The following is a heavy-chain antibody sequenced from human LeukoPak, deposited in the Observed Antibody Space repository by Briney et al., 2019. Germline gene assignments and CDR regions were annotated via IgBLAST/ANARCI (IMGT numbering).Heavy chain of an antibody. CDR1: GGSISSYY. J-gene: IGHJ4*02. Sequence: PSETPSLTCTVSGGSISSYYWSWIRQPPGKGLEWIGYIYYTGSTNYNPSLKSRVTISVDTSKNQFSLKLSSVTAADTAVYYCAREWGGWYPYWGQGTLVTVSS. D-gene: IGHD6-19*01. V-gene: IGHV4-59*01. CDR3: AREWGGWYPY. CDR2: IYYTGST.